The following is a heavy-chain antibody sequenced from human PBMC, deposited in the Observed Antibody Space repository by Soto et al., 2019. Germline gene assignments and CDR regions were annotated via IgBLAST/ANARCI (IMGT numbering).Heavy chain of an antibody. V-gene: IGHV5-10-1*01. J-gene: IGHJ5*02. Sequence: GESVKISCKGSGFSFTNDWISWVRQMPGKGLEWMGNIDPVDSYANYSPSFQGHVTFSVDTSISTAYLQWSSLKASDTAMYFCARIESIARNWFDPWGQGTLVTVSS. D-gene: IGHD6-13*01. CDR3: ARIESIARNWFDP. CDR2: IDPVDSYA. CDR1: GFSFTNDW.